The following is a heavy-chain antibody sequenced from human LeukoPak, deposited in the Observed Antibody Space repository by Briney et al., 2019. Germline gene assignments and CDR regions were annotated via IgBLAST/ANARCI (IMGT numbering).Heavy chain of an antibody. J-gene: IGHJ4*02. V-gene: IGHV4-39*07. CDR1: SGSISTSNYY. Sequence: SETLSLTCTVSSGSISTSNYYWGWVRQPPGKALEWIGNIFYSGSTYYSPSLKSRVTISLDTSRNQFSLKLSSVTAADTAMYYCARDPFITIFGVVIRRDYWGQGTLVTVSS. CDR3: ARDPFITIFGVVIRRDY. D-gene: IGHD3-3*01. CDR2: IFYSGST.